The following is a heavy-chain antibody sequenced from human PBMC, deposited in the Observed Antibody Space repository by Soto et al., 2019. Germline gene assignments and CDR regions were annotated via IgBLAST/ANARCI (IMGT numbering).Heavy chain of an antibody. Sequence: PGESLRLSCAASGVTFSSCAMSWVRQAPGKGMEWVSAISGSGGSTYYADSVKGRFTISSDNSKKTLYLQMNSLRAEDTAVYYCAKDGYYDRSGFYYYLFAPCGRGTLVPVSA. J-gene: IGHJ5*02. CDR2: ISGSGGST. V-gene: IGHV3-23*01. CDR1: GVTFSSCA. D-gene: IGHD3-22*01. CDR3: AKDGYYDRSGFYYYLFAP.